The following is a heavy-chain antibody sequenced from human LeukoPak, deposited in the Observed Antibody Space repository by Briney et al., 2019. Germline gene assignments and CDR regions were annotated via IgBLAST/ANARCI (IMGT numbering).Heavy chain of an antibody. CDR3: ARGHYDILTGNYKWTPDY. Sequence: GGSLRLSCAASGFTFSSYKMNWVRQAPGRGLERISSIFCGGSDVYYADSVKGRFTVSKDNAKNSLFLQMNSLRAEDTALYCCARGHYDILTGNYKWTPDYWGQGTLVTVSS. V-gene: IGHV3-21*06. D-gene: IGHD3-9*01. J-gene: IGHJ4*02. CDR1: GFTFSSYK. CDR2: IFCGGSDV.